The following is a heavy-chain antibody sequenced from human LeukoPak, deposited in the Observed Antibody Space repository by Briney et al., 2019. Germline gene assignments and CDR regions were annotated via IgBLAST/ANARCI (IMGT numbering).Heavy chain of an antibody. Sequence: SETLSLTCTVSGGSISSHYWSWIRQPPGKGLEWIGTIYSSGCTYYNPPLKSRVTISVDTSKNQFSLKLSSVTAADTAVYYCARRNGYINDWPNWFAPWAREPWSPSP. CDR2: IYSSGCT. D-gene: IGHD6-19*01. J-gene: IGHJ5*02. V-gene: IGHV4-59*04. CDR3: ARRNGYINDWPNWFAP. CDR1: GGSISSHY.